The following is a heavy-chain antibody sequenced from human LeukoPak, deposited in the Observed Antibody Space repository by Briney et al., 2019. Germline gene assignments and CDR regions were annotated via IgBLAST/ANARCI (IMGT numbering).Heavy chain of an antibody. J-gene: IGHJ4*02. V-gene: IGHV4-31*03. CDR1: GDSFSSGAYY. CDR3: ARAPNPDFFDD. Sequence: SQTLSLTCTVSGDSFSSGAYYWTWIRQHPGRGLEWIGFIYYSGSTNYNPSLKSRVTISVDTSRNQFSLKLSSVTAADTAVYYCARAPNPDFFDDWGQGTLVTVSS. D-gene: IGHD2-8*01. CDR2: IYYSGST.